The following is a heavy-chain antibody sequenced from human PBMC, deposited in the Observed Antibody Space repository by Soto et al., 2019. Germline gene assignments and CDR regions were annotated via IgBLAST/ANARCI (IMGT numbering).Heavy chain of an antibody. CDR3: AKDGQSGFWSGYCLDV. D-gene: IGHD3-3*01. J-gene: IGHJ6*02. V-gene: IGHV3-74*01. CDR1: GFTFSSYW. CDR2: ISIDGSRT. Sequence: HPGGSLRLSCAASGFTFSSYWMHWVRQAPGKGLGWVSRISIDGSRTNYADSVKGRFTISRDNAKNTLYLQMNDLRAEDTAVYYCAKDGQSGFWSGYCLDVWGQGTTVTVSS.